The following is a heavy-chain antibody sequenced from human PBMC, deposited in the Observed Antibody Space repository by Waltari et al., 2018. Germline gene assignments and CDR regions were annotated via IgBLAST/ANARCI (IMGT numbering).Heavy chain of an antibody. J-gene: IGHJ3*02. CDR3: ARGKAIVGVVMTSAFDI. V-gene: IGHV1-69*01. CDR2: IIPILGTA. Sequence: QVQLVQSGAEVKKPGSSVKVSCKASGGTFSSYAISWVRQAPGQGLEWMGGIIPILGTANYAQNVQGRVTITADESTSTAYMELSSLRSEDTAVYYCARGKAIVGVVMTSAFDIWGQGTMVTVSS. CDR1: GGTFSSYA. D-gene: IGHD3-3*01.